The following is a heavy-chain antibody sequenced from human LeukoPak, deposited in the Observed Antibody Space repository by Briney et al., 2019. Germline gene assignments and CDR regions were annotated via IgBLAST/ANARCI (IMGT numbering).Heavy chain of an antibody. D-gene: IGHD1-1*01. CDR1: GFTFSGFH. CDR2: ISSSSTTK. CDR3: ARWNLGSDY. Sequence: GGSLRLSCAASGFTFSGFHMNWVRQAPGKGLEWVSYISSSSTTKYHADSVKGRFTISRDNTKNSLYLQMNSLRAEDTGVYYCARWNLGSDYWGQGTLVTVSS. V-gene: IGHV3-48*04. J-gene: IGHJ4*02.